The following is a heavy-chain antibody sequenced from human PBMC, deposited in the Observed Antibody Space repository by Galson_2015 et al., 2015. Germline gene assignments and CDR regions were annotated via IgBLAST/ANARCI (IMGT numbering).Heavy chain of an antibody. CDR2: IYPGDSDT. J-gene: IGHJ4*02. CDR3: ARPHMVRGVIGYYFDY. V-gene: IGHV5-51*01. D-gene: IGHD3-10*01. Sequence: SGAEVKKPGESLKISCQGSGYSFTSYWIGWVRQMPGKGLEWMGIIYPGDSDTRYSPSFQGQVTISADKSISTAYLQWSSLKASDTAMYYCARPHMVRGVIGYYFDYWGQGTLVTVSS. CDR1: GYSFTSYW.